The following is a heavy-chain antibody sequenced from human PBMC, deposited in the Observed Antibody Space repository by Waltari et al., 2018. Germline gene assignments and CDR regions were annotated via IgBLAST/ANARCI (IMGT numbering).Heavy chain of an antibody. CDR3: AREQPVYYYGMDV. CDR1: GFTFSSYS. J-gene: IGHJ6*02. Sequence: EVQLVESGGGLVQPGGSLRLSCAASGFTFSSYSMNWVRQAPGKGLEWVSYISSSSSTIYYADSVKGRFTISRDNAKNSLYLQMNSLRAEDTAVYYCAREQPVYYYGMDVWGQGTTVTVSS. CDR2: ISSSSSTI. V-gene: IGHV3-48*01. D-gene: IGHD1-1*01.